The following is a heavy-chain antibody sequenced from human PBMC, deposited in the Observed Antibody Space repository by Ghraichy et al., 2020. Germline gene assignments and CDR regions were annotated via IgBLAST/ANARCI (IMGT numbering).Heavy chain of an antibody. V-gene: IGHV4-59*08. CDR2: IYYSGST. CDR1: GGSISSYY. D-gene: IGHD6-13*01. J-gene: IGHJ4*02. Sequence: SETLSLTCTVSGGSISSYYWSWIRQPPGKGLEWIGYIYYSGSTNYNPSLKSRVTISVDTSKNQFSLKLSSVTAADTAVYYCARVLSSSWPDYFDYWGQGTLVTVSS. CDR3: ARVLSSSWPDYFDY.